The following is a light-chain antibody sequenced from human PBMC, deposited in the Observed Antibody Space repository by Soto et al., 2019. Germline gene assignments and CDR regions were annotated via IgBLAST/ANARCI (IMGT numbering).Light chain of an antibody. CDR1: QDIAIY. Sequence: NQVTKSPSPLSANIGDRVTITCRASQDIAIYLACYQQKPGEAPKLLIYAASTLYGGVPSRFSGSGSGTDFALTITSLQAEDFATYYCQQLRMYPSTFGGGTNVDI. V-gene: IGKV1-9*01. J-gene: IGKJ4*01. CDR3: QQLRMYPST. CDR2: AAS.